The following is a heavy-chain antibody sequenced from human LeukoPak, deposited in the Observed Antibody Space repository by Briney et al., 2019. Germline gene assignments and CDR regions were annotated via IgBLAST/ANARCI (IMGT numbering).Heavy chain of an antibody. CDR1: GGSISSSSYY. D-gene: IGHD6-13*01. CDR3: ARDHWAGWYSSSWYPPEEDY. CDR2: IYYSGST. J-gene: IGHJ4*02. Sequence: SETLSLTCTVSGGSISSSSYYWGWIRQPPGKGLEWIGSIYYSGSTYYNPSLKSRVTISVDTSKNQFSLKLSSATAADTAVYFCARDHWAGWYSSSWYPPEEDYWGQGTLVTVSS. V-gene: IGHV4-39*07.